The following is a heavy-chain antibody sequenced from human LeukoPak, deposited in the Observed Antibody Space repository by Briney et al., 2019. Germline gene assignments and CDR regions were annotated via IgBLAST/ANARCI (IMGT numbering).Heavy chain of an antibody. V-gene: IGHV5-51*01. CDR3: ARRMPRTLTWDALDI. D-gene: IGHD2-2*01. CDR2: IHLDDSDA. J-gene: IGHJ3*02. Sequence: GESLKISCKFSGDTLRRSWIAWVRQMPGKGLEWMGVIHLDDSDARYSPSFQGQVTLSVDKSTSTANLQWASLKASDTGIYYCARRMPRTLTWDALDIWGQGTMVTVSS. CDR1: GDTLRRSW.